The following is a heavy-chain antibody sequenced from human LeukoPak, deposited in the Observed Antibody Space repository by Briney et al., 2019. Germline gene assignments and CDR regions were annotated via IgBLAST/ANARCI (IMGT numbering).Heavy chain of an antibody. CDR1: GFTFTDFA. CDR2: IGGGGTNT. V-gene: IGHV3-23*01. CDR3: AKDARGYHRPIDH. D-gene: IGHD3-22*01. J-gene: IGHJ4*02. Sequence: GGSLRLSCAASGFTFTDFAMNWVRQAPGKGLEWVSGIGGGGTNTDYADSVKGRFTISGDNSKNTLTLQMSSLRADDTAVYFCAKDARGYHRPIDHWGQGILVTVSS.